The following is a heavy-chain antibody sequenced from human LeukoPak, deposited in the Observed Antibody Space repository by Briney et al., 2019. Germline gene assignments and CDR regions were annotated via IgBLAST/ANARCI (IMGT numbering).Heavy chain of an antibody. CDR3: ASFDGDYFFDY. D-gene: IGHD4-17*01. V-gene: IGHV3-33*01. J-gene: IGHJ4*02. Sequence: PGTSLRLSCAASGFSFRNYGMHWVRQAPGKGLEWVALIWYDGSNENYADSVKGRFSISRDKSKYTLYLQMNGLRADDTAVYYCASFDGDYFFDYWGQGVMVTVSS. CDR2: IWYDGSNE. CDR1: GFSFRNYG.